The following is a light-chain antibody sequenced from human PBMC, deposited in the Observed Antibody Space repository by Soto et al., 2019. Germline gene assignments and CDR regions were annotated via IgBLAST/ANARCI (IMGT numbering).Light chain of an antibody. CDR3: QSYDSSLSGVV. V-gene: IGLV1-40*01. CDR2: GNS. J-gene: IGLJ2*01. Sequence: QSVLTQPRSVSGAPGQRVTSSCTGRSSNIGADYDVHWYQQLPGTAPKLLIYGNSNRPSGVPDRFSGSKSGTSASLAITGLQAEDEADYYCQSYDSSLSGVVFGGGTKLTVL. CDR1: SSNIGADYD.